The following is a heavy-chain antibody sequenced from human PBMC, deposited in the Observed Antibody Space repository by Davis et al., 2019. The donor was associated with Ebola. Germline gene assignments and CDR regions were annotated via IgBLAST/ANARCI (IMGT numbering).Heavy chain of an antibody. CDR2: INPHNGNT. V-gene: IGHV1-18*04. J-gene: IGHJ4*02. Sequence: AASVKVSCKASGYTFTNYGITWVRQAPGHGLEWMGWINPHNGNTNYAQNVQGRVTMTTDTSTSTAYMEVGSLTSDDTAVFYCARAQFPTTSDHWGQGTLVTVSS. CDR1: GYTFTNYG. D-gene: IGHD1-1*01. CDR3: ARAQFPTTSDH.